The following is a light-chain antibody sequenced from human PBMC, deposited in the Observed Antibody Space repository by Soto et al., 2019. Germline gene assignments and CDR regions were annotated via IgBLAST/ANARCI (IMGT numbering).Light chain of an antibody. J-gene: IGKJ5*01. Sequence: EIVLTQSPVTLSLSPGERATLSCRASQSVSSYLAWYQQKPGQAPRLLIYDASNRATGIPARFSGSGSGTDFTLTIDNLEPEDFAVYYCQQRSNWPPITFGQGTRREIK. CDR3: QQRSNWPPIT. V-gene: IGKV3-11*01. CDR2: DAS. CDR1: QSVSSY.